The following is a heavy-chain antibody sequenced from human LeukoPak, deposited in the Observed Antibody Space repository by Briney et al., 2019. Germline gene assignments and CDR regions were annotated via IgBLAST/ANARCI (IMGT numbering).Heavy chain of an antibody. CDR3: AKNGDRGAYCTGGTCYPYFYYYMDV. J-gene: IGHJ6*03. V-gene: IGHV4-4*07. CDR2: IYTSGTT. D-gene: IGHD2-15*01. CDR1: RGSISTFY. Sequence: SETLSLTCTVSRGSISTFYWSWIRQPAGKELEWIGHIYTSGTTNYNPSLKSRVTMSIDTSKNQFSLKLSSVTAADTAIYYCAKNGDRGAYCTGGTCYPYFYYYMDVWGKGTTVTI.